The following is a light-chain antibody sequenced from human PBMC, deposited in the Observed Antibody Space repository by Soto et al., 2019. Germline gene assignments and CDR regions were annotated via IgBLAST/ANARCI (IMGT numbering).Light chain of an antibody. CDR2: DAS. J-gene: IGKJ1*01. Sequence: EMLMTQSPATLSVSPGEIVSLSCWASQSVTNKLAWYQQRPGQPPRLLFYDASTRATGVPATFSGSGSGTHFPLTISSLQSEDLGVYSFMQYHDXPWTFGQWTKV. CDR3: MQYHDXPWT. CDR1: QSVTNK. V-gene: IGKV3-15*01.